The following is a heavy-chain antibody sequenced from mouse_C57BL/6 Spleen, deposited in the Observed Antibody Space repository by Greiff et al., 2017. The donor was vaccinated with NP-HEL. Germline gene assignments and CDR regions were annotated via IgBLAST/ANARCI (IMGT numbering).Heavy chain of an antibody. D-gene: IGHD2-5*01. V-gene: IGHV1-26*01. CDR1: GYTFTDYY. Sequence: VQLQQSGPELVKPGASVKISCKASGYTFTDYYMNWVKQSHGKSLEWIGDINPNNGGTSYNQKFKGKATLTVDKSSSTAYMELRSLTSEDSAVYYGGREGYSKGYWGQGTTLTVSS. J-gene: IGHJ2*01. CDR3: GREGYSKGY. CDR2: INPNNGGT.